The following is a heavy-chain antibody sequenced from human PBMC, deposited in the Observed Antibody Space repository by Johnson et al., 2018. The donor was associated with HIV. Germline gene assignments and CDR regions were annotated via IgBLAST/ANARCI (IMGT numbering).Heavy chain of an antibody. J-gene: IGHJ3*02. D-gene: IGHD3-3*01. V-gene: IGHV3-20*04. CDR1: GFTFSFYG. CDR2: INWNGGST. Sequence: VQVVESGGGVVQPGRSLRLSCAASGFTFSFYGMHWVRQAPGKGLEWVSGINWNGGSTGYADSVKGRFTISRDNAKNSLYLQMNSLRAEDTALYYCARDRDYDFWSRDAFDIWGQGTMVTVSS. CDR3: ARDRDYDFWSRDAFDI.